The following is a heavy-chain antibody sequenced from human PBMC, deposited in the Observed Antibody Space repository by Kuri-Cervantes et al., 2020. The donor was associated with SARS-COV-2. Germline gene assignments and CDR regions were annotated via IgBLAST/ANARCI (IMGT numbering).Heavy chain of an antibody. CDR2: INSDGSST. Sequence: LSLTCAASGFTFSSYWMHWVRQAPGKGLVWVSRINSDGSSTSYADSVKGRFTISRDNAKNTLYLQMNSLRAEDTAVYYCASSVWIPKYYYYYGMDVWGQGTTVTVSS. J-gene: IGHJ6*02. CDR1: GFTFSSYW. V-gene: IGHV3-74*01. D-gene: IGHD3-16*01. CDR3: ASSVWIPKYYYYYGMDV.